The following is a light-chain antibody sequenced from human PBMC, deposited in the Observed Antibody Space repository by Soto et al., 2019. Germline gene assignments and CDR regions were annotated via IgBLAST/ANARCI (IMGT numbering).Light chain of an antibody. J-gene: IGKJ5*01. Sequence: EIVMTQSPATLSVSPGERATLSCRASQTVLSNLAWYQQKPGQPPRLLIYGASTRATGFPARFSGSGSGTEFTLTINSLQSEDFAVYSCQQYNNWPITFVQGTRLEIK. CDR2: GAS. V-gene: IGKV3-15*01. CDR1: QTVLSN. CDR3: QQYNNWPIT.